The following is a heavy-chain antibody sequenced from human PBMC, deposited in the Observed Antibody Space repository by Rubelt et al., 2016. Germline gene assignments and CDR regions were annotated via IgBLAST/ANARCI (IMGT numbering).Heavy chain of an antibody. Sequence: TCTVSGGSISSSSYYWGWIRQPPGKGLEWIGSIYYSGSTYYNPSLKSRVTISVDTSKNQFSLKLSSVTAADTAVYYCARFNYDFWSGYSVYAFDIWGQGTMVTVSS. CDR3: ARFNYDFWSGYSVYAFDI. D-gene: IGHD3-3*01. CDR1: GGSISSSSYY. V-gene: IGHV4-39*01. J-gene: IGHJ3*02. CDR2: IYYSGST.